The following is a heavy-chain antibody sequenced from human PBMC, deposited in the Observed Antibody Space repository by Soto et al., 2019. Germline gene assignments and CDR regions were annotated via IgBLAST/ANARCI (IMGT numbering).Heavy chain of an antibody. Sequence: QVQLVESGGGVVQPGRSLRLSCAASGFTFSSYGMHWVRQAPGKGLEWVAVISYDGSNKYYADSVKGRFTISRDNSKNTLYLQMNSLRAEDTAVYYCAKDLGDNVLVPASIDYWGQGTLVTVSS. CDR1: GFTFSSYG. J-gene: IGHJ4*02. V-gene: IGHV3-30*18. CDR3: AKDLGDNVLVPASIDY. D-gene: IGHD2-2*01. CDR2: ISYDGSNK.